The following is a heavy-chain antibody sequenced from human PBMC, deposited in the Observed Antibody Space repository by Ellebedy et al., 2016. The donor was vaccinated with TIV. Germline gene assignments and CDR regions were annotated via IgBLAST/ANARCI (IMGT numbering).Heavy chain of an antibody. J-gene: IGHJ5*02. CDR1: GFTFDDYG. D-gene: IGHD4-11*01. V-gene: IGHV3-20*04. CDR2: IHWNGGGP. Sequence: GESLKISCAASGFTFDDYGMSWVRQAPGKGLEWVSGIHWNGGGPGYADSVKGRFTISRDNAKNSLYLQMNSLRAEETAVYYCASSDYSNHNWFDPWGQGTLVTVSS. CDR3: ASSDYSNHNWFDP.